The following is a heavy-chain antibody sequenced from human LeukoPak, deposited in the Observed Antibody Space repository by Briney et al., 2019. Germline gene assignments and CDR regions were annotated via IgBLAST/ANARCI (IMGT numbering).Heavy chain of an antibody. Sequence: SETLSLTCAVYGGSFSGYYWSWIRQPPGKGLAWIGEINHSGSTNYNPSLKSRVTISVDTSKNQFSLKLSSVTAADTAVYYCARGGGRVVVIGYYYMDVWGKGTTVTVSS. V-gene: IGHV4-34*01. CDR3: ARGGGRVVVIGYYYMDV. J-gene: IGHJ6*03. D-gene: IGHD3-22*01. CDR2: INHSGST. CDR1: GGSFSGYY.